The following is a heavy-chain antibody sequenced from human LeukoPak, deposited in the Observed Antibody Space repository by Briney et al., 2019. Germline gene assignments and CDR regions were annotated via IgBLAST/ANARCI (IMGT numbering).Heavy chain of an antibody. CDR3: ARGFFYYDSSGSIFDY. V-gene: IGHV4-59*12. CDR2: IYYSGST. D-gene: IGHD3-22*01. CDR1: GGSISSYY. Sequence: SETLSLTCTVSGGSISSYYWSWIRQPPGKGLEWIGYIYYSGSTNYNPSLKSRVTISVDTSKNQFSLKLSSVTAADTAVYYCARGFFYYDSSGSIFDYWGQGTLVTVSS. J-gene: IGHJ4*02.